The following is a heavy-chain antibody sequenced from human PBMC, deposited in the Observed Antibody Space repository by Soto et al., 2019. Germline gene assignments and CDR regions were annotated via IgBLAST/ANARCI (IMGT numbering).Heavy chain of an antibody. Sequence: QVQLVESGGGVVQPGRSLRLSCAASGFTFSSYAMHWVRQAPGKGLEWVAVISYDGSNKYYADSVKGRFTISRDNSKNTLYLQMNSLRAEDTAVYYCARDYYGFNSGYEFSMDVWGQGTTVTVSS. V-gene: IGHV3-30-3*01. J-gene: IGHJ6*02. D-gene: IGHD5-12*01. CDR3: ARDYYGFNSGYEFSMDV. CDR2: ISYDGSNK. CDR1: GFTFSSYA.